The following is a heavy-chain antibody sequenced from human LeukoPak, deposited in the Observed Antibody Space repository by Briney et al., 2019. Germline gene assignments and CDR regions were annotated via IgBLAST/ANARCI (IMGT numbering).Heavy chain of an antibody. CDR1: SYTYTTYA. Sequence: ASVKLSCKASSYTYTTYAFIWVRQAPGQGLESMGWISGFNANTNYAQNLQGRVTMTTDTSTSTAYMELRSLRSDDTATYYCARVSGEKWLALFDSWGQGTLVTVSS. D-gene: IGHD6-19*01. CDR3: ARVSGEKWLALFDS. J-gene: IGHJ4*02. V-gene: IGHV1-18*01. CDR2: ISGFNANT.